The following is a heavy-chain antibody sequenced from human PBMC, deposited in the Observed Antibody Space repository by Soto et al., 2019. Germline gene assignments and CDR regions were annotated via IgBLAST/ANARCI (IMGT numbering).Heavy chain of an antibody. CDR3: ARDRLRTGVFTY. CDR1: GGSISSGGYY. J-gene: IGHJ4*02. D-gene: IGHD1-1*01. CDR2: IYYSGST. V-gene: IGHV4-31*03. Sequence: SETLSLTCTVSGGSISSGGYYWSWIRQHPGKGLEWIGYIYYSGSTYYNPSLKSRVTISVDTSKNQFSLKLSSVTAADTAVYYCARDRLRTGVFTYWGQATLVTVSS.